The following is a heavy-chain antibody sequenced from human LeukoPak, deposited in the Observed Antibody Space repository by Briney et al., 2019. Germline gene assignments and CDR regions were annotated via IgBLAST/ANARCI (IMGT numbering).Heavy chain of an antibody. CDR3: ARAPYDSSGYYYFDY. V-gene: IGHV4-39*07. CDR2: INHSGST. J-gene: IGHJ4*02. D-gene: IGHD3-22*01. Sequence: PSETLSLTCTVSGGSISSSSYYWSWIRQPPGKGLEWIWEINHSGSTNYNPSLKSRVTISVDKSKNQFSLKLSSVTAADTAVYYCARAPYDSSGYYYFDYWGQGTLVTVSS. CDR1: GGSISSSSYY.